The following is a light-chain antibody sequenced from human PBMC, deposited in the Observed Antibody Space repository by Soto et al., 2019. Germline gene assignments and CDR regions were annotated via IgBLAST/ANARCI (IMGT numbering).Light chain of an antibody. V-gene: IGLV2-14*01. Sequence: QSALTQPASVSGSPGQSITISCTGTSSDVGGYNYVSWYQQHPGKAPKLMIYDVSNRPSGVSNRFSGPKSGNTASLTTSGLQAEDEADYYCSSYTSSSTLYVFGTGTKLTVL. J-gene: IGLJ1*01. CDR1: SSDVGGYNY. CDR2: DVS. CDR3: SSYTSSSTLYV.